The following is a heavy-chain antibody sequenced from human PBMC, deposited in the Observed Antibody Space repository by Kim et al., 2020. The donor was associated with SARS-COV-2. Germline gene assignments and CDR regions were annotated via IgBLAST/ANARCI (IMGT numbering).Heavy chain of an antibody. CDR1: GFSFNIYG. CDR3: AARYCNLTNCSLN. V-gene: IGHV3-21*01. Sequence: GGSLRLSCAASGFSFNIYGLSWVRQAPGKGLEWVSSIGTTTSPIYYADSLKGRFTISRDNARNSLYLQMNSLRGEDTAVYYCAARYCNLTNCSLNWGQGTVVTVPS. J-gene: IGHJ4*02. CDR2: IGTTTSPI. D-gene: IGHD2-2*01.